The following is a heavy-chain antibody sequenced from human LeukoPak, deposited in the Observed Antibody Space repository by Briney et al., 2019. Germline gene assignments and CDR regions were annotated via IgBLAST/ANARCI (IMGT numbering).Heavy chain of an antibody. V-gene: IGHV3-9*01. CDR2: INWNSVHI. D-gene: IGHD1-14*01. J-gene: IGHJ4*02. Sequence: GGSLRLSCAASGFNFNDYDINWVRQVPGKGLEWVSGINWNSVHIGYADSVKGRFTISRDNAQKSVHLQMFSLRPEDTALYYCSTSRPDRFIDSWGQGTLVTVST. CDR3: STSRPDRFIDS. CDR1: GFNFNDYD.